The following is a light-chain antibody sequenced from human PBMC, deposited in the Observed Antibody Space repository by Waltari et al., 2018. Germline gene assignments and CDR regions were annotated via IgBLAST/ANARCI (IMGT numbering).Light chain of an antibody. Sequence: DIQMTQSPSSLSASVGDRVTITCRASQTVSDYLNWYQKQPGKAPKLLIYAASRLQSGVPSRFSGSGSGTDFTLSISSLQPEDFATYYCQHYKNFPLTFGGGTNVEV. CDR3: QHYKNFPLT. CDR1: QTVSDY. J-gene: IGKJ4*01. CDR2: AAS. V-gene: IGKV1-39*01.